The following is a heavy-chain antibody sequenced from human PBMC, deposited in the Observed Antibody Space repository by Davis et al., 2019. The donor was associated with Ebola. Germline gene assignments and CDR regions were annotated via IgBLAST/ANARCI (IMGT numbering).Heavy chain of an antibody. Sequence: PGGSLRLSCAASGFTFSSYSMNWVRQAPGKGLEWVSSISSSSSYIYYADSVKGRFTISRDNAKNSLYLQMNSLRAEDTAVYYCAKRAMVGGSWYGWFDPWGQGTLVTVSS. J-gene: IGHJ5*02. CDR3: AKRAMVGGSWYGWFDP. D-gene: IGHD6-13*01. CDR1: GFTFSSYS. CDR2: ISSSSSYI. V-gene: IGHV3-21*04.